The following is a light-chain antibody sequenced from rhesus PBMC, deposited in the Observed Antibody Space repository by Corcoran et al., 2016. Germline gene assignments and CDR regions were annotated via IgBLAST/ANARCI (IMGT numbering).Light chain of an antibody. V-gene: IGKV6-55*01. Sequence: EIVLTQSPAFQSVTLKEKVTITCQASQSIGSSLHWYQQKPDTSPKLLIKFASQSISGVPSRFSGSGSGTDFTRTINSLEDEDASTDYCQQSSNFPLTFGGGTKVELK. J-gene: IGKJ4*01. CDR2: FAS. CDR3: QQSSNFPLT. CDR1: QSIGSS.